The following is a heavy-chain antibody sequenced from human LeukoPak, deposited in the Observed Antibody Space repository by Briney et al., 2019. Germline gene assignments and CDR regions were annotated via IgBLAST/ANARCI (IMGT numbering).Heavy chain of an antibody. D-gene: IGHD5-18*01. Sequence: SVKVSCKASGGTFSSYAISWVRQAPGQGLEWMGGIIPIFVTANYAQKFQGRVTITADKSTSTAYMELSSLRSEDTAVYYCARGFRSRRGYSYGSHYYYGMDVWGKGTTVTVSS. CDR1: GGTFSSYA. CDR3: ARGFRSRRGYSYGSHYYYGMDV. CDR2: IIPIFVTA. J-gene: IGHJ6*04. V-gene: IGHV1-69*06.